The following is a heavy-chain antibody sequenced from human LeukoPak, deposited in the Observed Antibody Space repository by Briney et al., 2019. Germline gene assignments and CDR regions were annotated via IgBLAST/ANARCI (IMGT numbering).Heavy chain of an antibody. J-gene: IGHJ4*02. Sequence: GGSLGLSCAASGFTFSAYWMFWVRQAPGKGLEWVAKINQDGTDKNYVDSVRGRFTISRDNAKNSLYLQMSSLRAEGTALYYCARVSRSVAGANNWGQGTLVTVSS. CDR2: INQDGTDK. V-gene: IGHV3-7*01. CDR1: GFTFSAYW. D-gene: IGHD6-19*01. CDR3: ARVSRSVAGANN.